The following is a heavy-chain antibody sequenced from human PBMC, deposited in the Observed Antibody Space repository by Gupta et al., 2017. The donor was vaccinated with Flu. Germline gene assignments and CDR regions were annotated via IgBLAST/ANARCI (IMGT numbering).Heavy chain of an antibody. CDR3: ARSYQSRNYFDY. Sequence: QVQLQESGPGLAKPSETLSLICSVSGFSISSGYWWGWIRQPPGKGLEWIGSIHYSTSTFYNSSLKSRLTISVDTSANQFSLKLTSVTAADTAVYYCARSYQSRNYFDYWGQGARVTVSS. V-gene: IGHV4-38-2*02. J-gene: IGHJ4*02. CDR1: GFSISSGYW. CDR2: IHYSTST.